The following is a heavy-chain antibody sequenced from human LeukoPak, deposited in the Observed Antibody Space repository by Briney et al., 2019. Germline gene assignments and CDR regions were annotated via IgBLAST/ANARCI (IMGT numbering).Heavy chain of an antibody. V-gene: IGHV4-61*02. D-gene: IGHD2-15*01. CDR3: ARDGYCSGGSCYPTYFDY. CDR2: IYTSGST. Sequence: PSETLSLTCSVSGYSISNAYYWSWIRQPAGKGLEWIGRIYTSGSTNYNPSLKSRVTISVDTSKNQFSLKLSSVTAADTAVYYCARDGYCSGGSCYPTYFDYWGQGTLVTVSS. CDR1: GYSISNAYY. J-gene: IGHJ4*02.